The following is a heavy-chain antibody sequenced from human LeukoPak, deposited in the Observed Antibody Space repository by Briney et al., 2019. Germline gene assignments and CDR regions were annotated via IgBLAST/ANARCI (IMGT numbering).Heavy chain of an antibody. J-gene: IGHJ4*02. CDR3: AREQIAVGGFDY. V-gene: IGHV4-31*03. CDR1: GGSISSGGYY. Sequence: SQTLSLTCTVSGGSISSGGYYWSWIRQQPGKGLEWIGYIYYSGSTYYNPSLKSRVTISVDTSKNQFSLKLSSVTAADTAVYYCAREQIAVGGFDYWGQGTLVTVSS. D-gene: IGHD6-19*01. CDR2: IYYSGST.